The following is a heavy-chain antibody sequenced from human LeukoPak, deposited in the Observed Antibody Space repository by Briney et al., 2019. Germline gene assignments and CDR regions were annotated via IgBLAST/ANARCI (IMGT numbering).Heavy chain of an antibody. D-gene: IGHD6-13*01. V-gene: IGHV4-31*03. CDR1: GGSISSGGYY. CDR3: ARVRAAARKTYYYYYGMDV. J-gene: IGHJ6*02. Sequence: PSQTLSLTCTVSGGSISSGGYYWSWIRQHPGKGLEWIGYIYYSGSTYYNPSLKSRVTISVDTSKNQFSLKLSSVTAADTAVYYCARVRAAARKTYYYYYGMDVWGQGTTVTVSS. CDR2: IYYSGST.